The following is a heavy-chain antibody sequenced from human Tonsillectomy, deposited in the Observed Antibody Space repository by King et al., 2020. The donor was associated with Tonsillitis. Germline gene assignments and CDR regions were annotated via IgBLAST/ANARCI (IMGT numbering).Heavy chain of an antibody. CDR2: IHYSGST. Sequence: VQLQESGPGLVKPSETLSLTCTVSGGSISNYYWSWIRQPPGKGLAWIGYIHYSGSTNYNPALKSRVTISVDTSKNQLSLKLSSVTAADAAVYHCARGAAPAGNLYWFDPWGQGTLVTVSS. V-gene: IGHV4-59*01. CDR1: GGSISNYY. D-gene: IGHD6-13*01. J-gene: IGHJ5*02. CDR3: ARGAAPAGNLYWFDP.